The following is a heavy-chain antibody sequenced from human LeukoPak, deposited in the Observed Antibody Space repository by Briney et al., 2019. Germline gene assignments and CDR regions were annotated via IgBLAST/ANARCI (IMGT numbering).Heavy chain of an antibody. V-gene: IGHV1-69*13. Sequence: SVKVSCKASGGTFSSYAISWVRQAPGQGLEWMGGIIPIFGTANYAQKFQGRVTITADESTSTAYMELSSLRSEDTAVYYCARDAGIAAAGPFDYWGQGTLVTVSS. CDR3: ARDAGIAAAGPFDY. CDR2: IIPIFGTA. J-gene: IGHJ4*02. CDR1: GGTFSSYA. D-gene: IGHD6-13*01.